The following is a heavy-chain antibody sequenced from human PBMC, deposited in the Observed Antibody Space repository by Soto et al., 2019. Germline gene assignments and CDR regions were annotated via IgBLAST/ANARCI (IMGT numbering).Heavy chain of an antibody. Sequence: QVQLQESGPGLVKPSETLSLTCIVSGGYVSSYYWSWIRQPPGKGLEWIGYSGSTNYNPSLKSRVTISVDTSKNQFTLNLSSVTAADTAVYYCARLSAGWLDPWGQGTLVTVAS. J-gene: IGHJ5*02. D-gene: IGHD6-19*01. CDR3: ARLSAGWLDP. CDR1: GGYVSSYY. CDR2: SGST. V-gene: IGHV4-59*02.